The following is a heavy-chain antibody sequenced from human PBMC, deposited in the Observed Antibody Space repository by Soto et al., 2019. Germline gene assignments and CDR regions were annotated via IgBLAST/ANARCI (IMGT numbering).Heavy chain of an antibody. CDR2: ISGGGGGT. V-gene: IGHV3-23*01. J-gene: IGHJ4*02. CDR3: AKISGSYYVFDY. CDR1: GFTFNSYA. Sequence: HPGGSLRLSCAVSGFTFNSYAMNWVRQAPGKGLEWVSSISGGGGGTYYADSLKGRFTISRDNSKNTLYLQMNSLRAEDTAVYYCAKISGSYYVFDYWGQGTLVT. D-gene: IGHD1-26*01.